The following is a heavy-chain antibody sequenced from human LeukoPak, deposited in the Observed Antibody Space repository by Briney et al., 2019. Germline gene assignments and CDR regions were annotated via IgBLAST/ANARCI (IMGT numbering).Heavy chain of an antibody. CDR1: GFTLRSYT. Sequence: GGSLRLSCAASGFTLRSYTMNWVRQAPGKGLEWVSSISTSSSYVYYADSVKGRFTISRDNAKNSLYLQMNSLRAEDTAVYYCASSIFGVVKYYFDYWGQGTLVTVSS. J-gene: IGHJ4*02. CDR3: ASSIFGVVKYYFDY. D-gene: IGHD3-3*01. V-gene: IGHV3-21*01. CDR2: ISTSSSYV.